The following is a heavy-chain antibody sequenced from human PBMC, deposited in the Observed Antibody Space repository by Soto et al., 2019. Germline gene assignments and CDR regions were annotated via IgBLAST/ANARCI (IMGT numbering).Heavy chain of an antibody. D-gene: IGHD3-22*01. CDR1: GFTFSSYG. CDR2: ISYDGSNK. V-gene: IGHV3-30*18. CDR3: AKNKDYYDSSGYYSFDY. Sequence: GESLKISCAASGFTFSSYGMHWVRQAPGKGLEWVAVISYDGSNKYYADSVKGRFTISRDNSKNTLYLQMNSLRAEDTAVYYCAKNKDYYDSSGYYSFDYWGQGTLVTVSS. J-gene: IGHJ4*02.